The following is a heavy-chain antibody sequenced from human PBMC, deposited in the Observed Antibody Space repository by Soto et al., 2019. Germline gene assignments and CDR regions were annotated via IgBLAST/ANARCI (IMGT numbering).Heavy chain of an antibody. D-gene: IGHD2-15*01. Sequence: VGSLRLSCAASGFTFSSYAMHWVRQAPGKGLEWVAVISYDGSNKYYADSVKGRFTISRDNSKNTLYLQMSSLRAEDTAVYYCARDGMVAATSSNYYYGMDVWGQGTTVTVSS. J-gene: IGHJ6*02. CDR3: ARDGMVAATSSNYYYGMDV. CDR2: ISYDGSNK. V-gene: IGHV3-30-3*01. CDR1: GFTFSSYA.